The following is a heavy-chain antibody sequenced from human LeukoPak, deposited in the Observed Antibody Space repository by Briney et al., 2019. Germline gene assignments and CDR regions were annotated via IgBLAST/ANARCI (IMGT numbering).Heavy chain of an antibody. J-gene: IGHJ6*02. CDR2: INAGNGNT. V-gene: IGHV1-3*01. CDR3: ARDGGGSGSYPYYYYYGMDV. D-gene: IGHD3-10*01. Sequence: ASVKVSYKASGYTFTSYAMHWVRQAPGQRLEWMGWINAGNGNTKYSQKFQGRVTITRDTSASTAYMELSSLRSEDTAVYYCARDGGGSGSYPYYYYYGMDVWGQGTTVTVSS. CDR1: GYTFTSYA.